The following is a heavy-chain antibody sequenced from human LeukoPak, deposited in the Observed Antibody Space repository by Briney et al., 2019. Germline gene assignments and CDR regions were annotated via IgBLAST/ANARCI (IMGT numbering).Heavy chain of an antibody. CDR1: GFTFSSYG. J-gene: IGHJ6*03. V-gene: IGHV3-30*02. CDR3: AKDCKWLVPRGYYYYMDV. CDR2: IRYDGSNK. D-gene: IGHD6-19*01. Sequence: PGGSLRLSCAASGFTFSSYGMHWVRQAPGKGLEWVAFIRYDGSNKYYADSVKGRFTISRDNSKNTLYLQMNSLRAEDTAVYYCAKDCKWLVPRGYYYYMDVWGKGTTVTVSS.